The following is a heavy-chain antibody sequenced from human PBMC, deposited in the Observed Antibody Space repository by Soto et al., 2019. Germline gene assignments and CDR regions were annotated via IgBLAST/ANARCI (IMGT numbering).Heavy chain of an antibody. Sequence: QVQLVQSGAEVKKPGASVKVSCKASGYTFTSYYMHWVRQAPGQGLEWMGIINPSGGSTSYAQKFQCRVTMPRDTSPGTVYMELSSLRSEDTAVYYCARELGAARPGAERIGYYYGMDVWGQGTTVTVSS. J-gene: IGHJ6*02. CDR3: ARELGAARPGAERIGYYYGMDV. D-gene: IGHD6-6*01. CDR2: INPSGGST. V-gene: IGHV1-46*01. CDR1: GYTFTSYY.